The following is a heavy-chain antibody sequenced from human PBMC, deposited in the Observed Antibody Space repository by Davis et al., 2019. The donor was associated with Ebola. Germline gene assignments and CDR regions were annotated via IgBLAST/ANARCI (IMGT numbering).Heavy chain of an antibody. CDR3: ARDSFGGVPGFDY. D-gene: IGHD3-16*01. Sequence: GGSLRLSCAASGFTFSSYDMHWVRQAPGKGLEWVAVISYDGSNKYYADSVKGRFTISRDNSKNTLYLQMNSLRAEDTAVYYCARDSFGGVPGFDYWGQGTLVTVSS. CDR2: ISYDGSNK. CDR1: GFTFSSYD. J-gene: IGHJ4*02. V-gene: IGHV3-30-3*01.